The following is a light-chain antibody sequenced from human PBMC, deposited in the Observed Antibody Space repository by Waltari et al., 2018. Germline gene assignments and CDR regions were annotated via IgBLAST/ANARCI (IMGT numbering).Light chain of an antibody. J-gene: IGKJ1*01. V-gene: IGKV1-9*01. CDR2: AAS. CDR1: QGISSY. CDR3: QQFNTYPRT. Sequence: IQLTQSPFSLSAYVGDRVTITCRARQGISSYVAWYQQKPGKAPNLLIYAASTLQSGVPSRFSGSGSETDFTLTISSLQPEDFATYYCQQFNTYPRTFGQGTKVEIK.